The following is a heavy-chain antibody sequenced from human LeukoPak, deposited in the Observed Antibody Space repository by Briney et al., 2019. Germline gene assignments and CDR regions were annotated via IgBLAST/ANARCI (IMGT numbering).Heavy chain of an antibody. V-gene: IGHV1-18*01. CDR3: ARDSSSWYQGAFDI. CDR1: GYTFTSYG. J-gene: IGHJ3*02. D-gene: IGHD6-13*01. CDR2: ISAYNGNT. Sequence: ASVKVSCKASGYTFTSYGISWVRQAPGQGLEWMGWISAYNGNTNYAQKLQGRVTMTTDTSTSIAYMELRSLRSDDTAVYFCARDSSSWYQGAFDIWGQGTMVTVS.